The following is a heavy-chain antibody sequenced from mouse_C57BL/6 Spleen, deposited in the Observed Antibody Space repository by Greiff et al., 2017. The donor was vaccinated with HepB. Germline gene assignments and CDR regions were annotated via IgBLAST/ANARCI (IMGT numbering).Heavy chain of an antibody. J-gene: IGHJ2*01. V-gene: IGHV14-1*01. CDR2: IDPEDGDT. Sequence: VHVKQSGAELVRPGASVKLSCTASGFNIKDYYMHWVKQRPEQGLEWIGRIDPEDGDTEYAPKFQGKATMTADTSSNTAYLQLSSLTSEDTAVYYCTTFTVNYFDYWGQGTTLTVSS. D-gene: IGHD1-1*01. CDR1: GFNIKDYY. CDR3: TTFTVNYFDY.